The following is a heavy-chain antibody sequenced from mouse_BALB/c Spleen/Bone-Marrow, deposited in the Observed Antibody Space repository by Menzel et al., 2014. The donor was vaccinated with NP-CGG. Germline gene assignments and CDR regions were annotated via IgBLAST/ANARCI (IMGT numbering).Heavy chain of an antibody. V-gene: IGHV5-17*02. Sequence: EVKLMESGGGLVQPGGSRKLSCAASGFTFSSFGMHWVRQAPENALEWVAYISSGSTAICYADTVKGRFTISRDNPKNTLFLQMTSLRSEDTAMYYCARGGNRDDFDVWGAGTTVTVSS. D-gene: IGHD4-1*01. CDR3: ARGGNRDDFDV. J-gene: IGHJ1*01. CDR1: GFTFSSFG. CDR2: ISSGSTAI.